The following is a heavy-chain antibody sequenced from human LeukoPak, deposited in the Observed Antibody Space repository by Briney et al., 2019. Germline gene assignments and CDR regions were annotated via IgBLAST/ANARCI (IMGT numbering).Heavy chain of an antibody. D-gene: IGHD6-19*01. CDR2: IRYDGSNK. V-gene: IGHV3-30*02. Sequence: GGSLRLSCAASGFTFSSYGMHWVHQAPGKGLEWVAFIRYDGSNKYYADSVKGRFTISRDNSKNTLYLQMNSLRAEDTAVYYCAKPKGERGWDFDYWGQGTLVTVSS. CDR1: GFTFSSYG. CDR3: AKPKGERGWDFDY. J-gene: IGHJ4*02.